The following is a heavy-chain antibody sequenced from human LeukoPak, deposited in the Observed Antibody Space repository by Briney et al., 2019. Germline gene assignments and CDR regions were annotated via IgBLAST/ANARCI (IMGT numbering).Heavy chain of an antibody. D-gene: IGHD4-23*01. CDR2: IYYSGST. V-gene: IGHV4-59*01. CDR1: GGSISSYY. Sequence: SETLSLTCTVSGGSISSYYWSWIRQPPGKGLEWIGYIYYSGSTNYNPSLKSRVTISVDTSKNQFSLKLSSVTAADTAVYYCARVGAGGNSGAFDIWGQGTMVTVSS. CDR3: ARVGAGGNSGAFDI. J-gene: IGHJ3*02.